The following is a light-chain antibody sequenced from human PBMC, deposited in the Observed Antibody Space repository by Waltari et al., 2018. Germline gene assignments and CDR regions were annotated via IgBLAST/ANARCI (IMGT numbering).Light chain of an antibody. CDR3: QQYDGYST. CDR1: QNVRLA. J-gene: IGKJ2*01. V-gene: IGKV1-5*03. Sequence: DIQMTQSPSTLSASVEDRVTITCRASQNVRLALAWHQQKPGKAPNLLIYKASTLQSGVPSRFSGSGSETEFTLTIDGLQPDDFATYYCQQYDGYSTFGQGTKLDIK. CDR2: KAS.